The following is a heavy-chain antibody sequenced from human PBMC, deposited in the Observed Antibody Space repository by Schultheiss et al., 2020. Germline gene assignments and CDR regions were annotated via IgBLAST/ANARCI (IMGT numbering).Heavy chain of an antibody. Sequence: SETLSLTCTVSGDSMSNYYWTWIRQPPGKPLEWIGHAYFIGSTYYNHSLKSRVTMSVDTSKNQFSLKLSSVTAADTAVYYCARSDRCYYYYMDVWGKGTTVTVSS. D-gene: IGHD3-22*01. CDR2: AYFIGST. J-gene: IGHJ6*03. CDR3: ARSDRCYYYYMDV. V-gene: IGHV4-59*12. CDR1: GDSMSNYY.